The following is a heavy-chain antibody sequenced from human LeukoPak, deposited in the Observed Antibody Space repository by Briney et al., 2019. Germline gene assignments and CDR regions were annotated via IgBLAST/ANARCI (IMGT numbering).Heavy chain of an antibody. CDR2: IWSDKSNK. V-gene: IGHV3-33*06. J-gene: IGHJ4*02. CDR1: GFIFNHHA. D-gene: IGHD4-11*01. CDR3: AKDAQRGFDYSNSLEY. Sequence: PGGSLRLSCAASGFIFNHHAMHWVRQAPGKGLEWVAVIWSDKSNKFYADSVRGRFTISRDDSRKTVYLQMERMTAEDTAIYYRAKDAQRGFDYSNSLEYWGQGVLVTVAS.